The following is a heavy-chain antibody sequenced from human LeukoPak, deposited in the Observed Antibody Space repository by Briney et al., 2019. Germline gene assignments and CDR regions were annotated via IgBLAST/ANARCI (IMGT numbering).Heavy chain of an antibody. CDR3: AREGIAATGTSFDY. CDR2: IYYTGRS. D-gene: IGHD6-13*01. CDR1: GGSINTSSYY. Sequence: PSETLSLTCTVSGGSINTSSYYWGWFRQPPAKGLDWIGSIYYTGRSHYNPTVESRVGISIDTSKNQFSLRVSSVTAADTAVYYCAREGIAATGTSFDYWGQGTLVTVSS. J-gene: IGHJ4*02. V-gene: IGHV4-39*07.